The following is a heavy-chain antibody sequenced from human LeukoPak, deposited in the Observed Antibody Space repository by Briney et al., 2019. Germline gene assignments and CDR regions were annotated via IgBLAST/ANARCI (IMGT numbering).Heavy chain of an antibody. CDR2: IYHSGST. CDR3: ARDSGDTSRFDY. Sequence: SETLSLTCAVSGGSISSGGYSWSWIRQPPGKGLEWIGYIYHSGSTYYNPSLKSRATISVDRSKNQFSLKLSSVTAADTAVYYCARDSGDTSRFDYWGQGTLVTVSS. J-gene: IGHJ4*02. CDR1: GGSISSGGYS. D-gene: IGHD2-2*01. V-gene: IGHV4-30-2*01.